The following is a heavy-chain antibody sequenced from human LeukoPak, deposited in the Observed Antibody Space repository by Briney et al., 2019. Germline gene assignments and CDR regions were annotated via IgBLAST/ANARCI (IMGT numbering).Heavy chain of an antibody. CDR3: ARDFDIAAAGTAWFDP. V-gene: IGHV1-46*01. CDR2: INPSGGST. J-gene: IGHJ5*02. CDR1: GYTFTSYY. Sequence: ASVKVSCKASGYTFTSYYMHWVRQAPGQGLEWMGIINPSGGSTSYAQKFQGRVTMTRDMSTSTVYMELSSLRSEDTAVYYCARDFDIAAAGTAWFDPWGQGTLVTVSS. D-gene: IGHD6-13*01.